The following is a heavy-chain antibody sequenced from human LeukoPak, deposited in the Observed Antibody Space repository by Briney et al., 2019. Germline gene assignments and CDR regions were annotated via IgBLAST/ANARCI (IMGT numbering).Heavy chain of an antibody. V-gene: IGHV3-30-3*02. CDR2: ISYDGSNK. Sequence: GGSLRLSCAASGFTFSSYAMHWVRQAPGKGLEWVAVISYDGSNKYYADSVKGRFTISRDNSKNTLYLQMNSLRAEDTAVYYCAKRTGYSSSQYGWGQGTLVTVSS. CDR3: AKRTGYSSSQYG. D-gene: IGHD6-13*01. J-gene: IGHJ4*02. CDR1: GFTFSSYA.